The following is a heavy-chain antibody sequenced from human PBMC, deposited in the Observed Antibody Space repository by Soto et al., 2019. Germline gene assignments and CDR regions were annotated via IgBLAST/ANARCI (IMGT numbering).Heavy chain of an antibody. CDR3: TKGQQWELPLDF. CDR1: GFTFSSYA. Sequence: EVQVLESGGGLVQPGGSLRLSCAASGFTFSSYAMSWVRQAPGKGLEWVSVVSGRSGKTYYADSVKGRFTISRDNSKNTLFLQMNSLRAEDTAIYYCTKGQQWELPLDFWGQGTLVTASS. D-gene: IGHD1-26*01. CDR2: VSGRSGKT. J-gene: IGHJ4*02. V-gene: IGHV3-23*01.